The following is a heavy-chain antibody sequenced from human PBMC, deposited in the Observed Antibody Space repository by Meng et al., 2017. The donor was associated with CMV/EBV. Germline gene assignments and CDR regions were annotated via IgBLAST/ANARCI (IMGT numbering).Heavy chain of an antibody. CDR2: IIPIFGTA. J-gene: IGHJ6*02. CDR3: AKDNNLHIVVVPAAISHYYYYGMDV. CDR1: GGTFSSYA. V-gene: IGHV1-69*05. D-gene: IGHD2-2*02. Sequence: SVKVSCKASGGTFSSYAISWVRQAPGQGLEWMGGIIPIFGTANYAQKFQGRVTITTDESTSTAYMELSSLRSEDTALYYCAKDNNLHIVVVPAAISHYYYYGMDVWGQGTTVTVSS.